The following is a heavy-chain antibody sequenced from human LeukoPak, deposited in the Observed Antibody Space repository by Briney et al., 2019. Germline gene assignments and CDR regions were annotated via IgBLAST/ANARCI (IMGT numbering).Heavy chain of an antibody. CDR2: IIPIFGTA. Sequence: ASVKVSCKASGGTFSSYAISRVRQAPGQGLEWMGGIIPIFGTANYAQKFQGRVTITTDESTSTAYMELSSLRSEDTAVYYCARGDGYNYFDYWGQGTLVTVSS. D-gene: IGHD5-24*01. V-gene: IGHV1-69*05. J-gene: IGHJ4*02. CDR1: GGTFSSYA. CDR3: ARGDGYNYFDY.